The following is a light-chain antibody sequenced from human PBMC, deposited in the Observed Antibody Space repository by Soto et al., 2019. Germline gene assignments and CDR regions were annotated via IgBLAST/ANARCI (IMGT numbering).Light chain of an antibody. CDR3: QQYNNWPRT. Sequence: EIVMTQSPATLSVSPGERATLSCRASQSVSSNLAWYQQKPGQAPRLLIYGASTRATGMPARFSGSGSGTEFTLTISSQQSEDFAVYYCQQYNNWPRTFGQGTKVEIK. V-gene: IGKV3-15*01. CDR2: GAS. J-gene: IGKJ1*01. CDR1: QSVSSN.